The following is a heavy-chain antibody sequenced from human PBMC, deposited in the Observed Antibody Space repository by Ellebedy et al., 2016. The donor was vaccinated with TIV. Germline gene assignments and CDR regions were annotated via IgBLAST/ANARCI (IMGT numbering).Heavy chain of an antibody. Sequence: GSLRLSCAVYGGSFSGYSWSWIRQPPGKGLEWIGEINHRGSTNYNPSLRGRVTISIDTSKHQFSLRLSSVTAADTAVYYFARCNWQDVDLDHWYFDLWGRGTLVTVSS. CDR1: GGSFSGYS. CDR3: ARCNWQDVDLDHWYFDL. D-gene: IGHD1-20*01. J-gene: IGHJ2*01. V-gene: IGHV4-34*01. CDR2: INHRGST.